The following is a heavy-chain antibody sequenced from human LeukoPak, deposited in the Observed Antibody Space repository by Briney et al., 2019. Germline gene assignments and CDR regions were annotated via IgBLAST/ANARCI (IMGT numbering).Heavy chain of an antibody. CDR1: GDTFSRYA. CDR2: IIPILGVT. CDR3: ARGLINPGGYYGMDV. Sequence: SVTVSCKASGDTFSRYAVSWVRQAPGQGLEWMGRIIPILGVTYYAQRFQDRVTITADRSPTAAYMELSSLTSEDTGVYFCARGLINPGGYYGMDVWGQGTTVTVSS. J-gene: IGHJ6*02. V-gene: IGHV1-69*04.